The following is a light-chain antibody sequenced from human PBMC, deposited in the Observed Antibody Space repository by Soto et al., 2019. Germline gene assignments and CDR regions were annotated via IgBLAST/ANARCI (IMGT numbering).Light chain of an antibody. J-gene: IGLJ2*01. CDR2: EGS. CDR3: CSYAGSSTWGV. CDR1: SSDVGSYNL. Sequence: QSVLTQPASVSGSPGQSITISCTGTSSDVGSYNLVSWYQQHPGKAPKLMIYEGSKRPSGVSNRFSGSKSGNTASLTISGLQAEDEADYYCCSYAGSSTWGVFGGGTKVTVL. V-gene: IGLV2-23*01.